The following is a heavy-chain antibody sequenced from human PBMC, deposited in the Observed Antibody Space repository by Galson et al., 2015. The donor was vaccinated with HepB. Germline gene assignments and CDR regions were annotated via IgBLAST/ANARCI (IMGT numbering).Heavy chain of an antibody. D-gene: IGHD3-22*01. J-gene: IGHJ3*02. CDR1: GYTFTSYA. CDR3: ARGLGSSGYYWRWAFDI. Sequence: SVKVSCKASGYTFTSYAMNWVRQAPGQGLEWMGWINTNTGNPTYAQGFTGRFVFSLDTSVSTAYLQISSLKAEDTAVYYCARGLGSSGYYWRWAFDIWGQGTMVTVSS. V-gene: IGHV7-4-1*02. CDR2: INTNTGNP.